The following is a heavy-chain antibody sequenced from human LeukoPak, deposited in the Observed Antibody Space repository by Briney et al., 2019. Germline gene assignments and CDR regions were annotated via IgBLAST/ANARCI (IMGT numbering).Heavy chain of an antibody. V-gene: IGHV3-21*01. CDR2: ISSTSSYI. CDR1: GFTFSSYS. D-gene: IGHD3-22*01. Sequence: PGGSLRLSCAASGFTFSSYSMNWVRQAPGKGLEWVSSISSTSSYIYYADSVKGRFTISRDNAKNSLYLQMTNLRAEDTAVYYCARGSYTLNYYDSSGSYWYFDPWGRGTLITVSS. J-gene: IGHJ2*01. CDR3: ARGSYTLNYYDSSGSYWYFDP.